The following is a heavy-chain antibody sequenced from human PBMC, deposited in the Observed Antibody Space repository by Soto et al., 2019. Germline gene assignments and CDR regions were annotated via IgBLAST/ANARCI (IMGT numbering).Heavy chain of an antibody. CDR3: ARESTMVRGVISPXDY. D-gene: IGHD3-10*01. V-gene: IGHV6-1*01. J-gene: IGHJ4*02. Sequence: SQTLSLTCAISGDSFSSNSAAWNWIRQSPSRGLEWLGRTFYRSKWYNDYAESVKSRITINPDTSKNQFSLQLNSVTPEDTAVYYCARESTMVRGVISPXDYWGQGTLVTVSS. CDR1: GDSFSSNSAA. CDR2: TFYRSKWYN.